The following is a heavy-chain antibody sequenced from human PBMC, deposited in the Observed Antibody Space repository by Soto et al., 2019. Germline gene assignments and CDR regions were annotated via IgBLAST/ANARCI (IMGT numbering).Heavy chain of an antibody. Sequence: GESLKISSKASGYSVSSSWIAWVRQMSGKGLEWVGIIYASNSDTRYSPSFQGQVTISADKSNITAHLHRSSLKASDTYMYYSARGVDRHPLEYWGPGTLVTVSS. D-gene: IGHD3-3*01. V-gene: IGHV5-51*01. CDR2: IYASNSDT. CDR3: ARGVDRHPLEY. J-gene: IGHJ4*02. CDR1: GYSVSSSW.